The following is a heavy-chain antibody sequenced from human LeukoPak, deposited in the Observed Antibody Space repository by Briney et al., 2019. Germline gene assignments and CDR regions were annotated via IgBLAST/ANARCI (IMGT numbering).Heavy chain of an antibody. CDR3: ARVYGSGSYWAIAFDI. D-gene: IGHD3-10*01. V-gene: IGHV3-48*03. CDR2: ISSSGSTI. Sequence: GGSLRLSCAASGFTFSSYEMNWVRQAPGKGLEWVSYISSSGSTIYYADSVKGRFTISRDNAKNSLYLQMNSLRAEDTAVYYCARVYGSGSYWAIAFDIWGQGTMVTVSS. J-gene: IGHJ3*02. CDR1: GFTFSSYE.